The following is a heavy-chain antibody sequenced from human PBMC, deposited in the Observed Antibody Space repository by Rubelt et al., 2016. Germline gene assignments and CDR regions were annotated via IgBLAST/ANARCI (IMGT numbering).Heavy chain of an antibody. CDR1: GYTFTSYG. CDR2: ISAYNGNT. CDR3: ARWVSEYDSSGYYYLFYFDY. Sequence: QVQLVQSGAEVKKPGASVKVSCKASGYTFTSYGISWVRQAPGQGLEWMGWISAYNGNTNYAQKLQGRVTMTTDTYTSTAYMELRSLRSDDTSVYYCARWVSEYDSSGYYYLFYFDYWGQGTLVTVSS. J-gene: IGHJ4*02. V-gene: IGHV1-18*01. D-gene: IGHD3-22*01.